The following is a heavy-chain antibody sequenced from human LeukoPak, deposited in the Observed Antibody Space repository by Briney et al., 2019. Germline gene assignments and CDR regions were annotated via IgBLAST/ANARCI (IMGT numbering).Heavy chain of an antibody. CDR3: AREGRYRYGYNEYHSYMDI. J-gene: IGHJ6*03. CDR1: GGSLSSCY. Sequence: SETLSLTCTVSGGSLSSCYWSWIRQPPGKGLEWIGYIYYSGSTNYNPSLKSRVTISVDTSKNQFSLKLSSVTAAETAVYYCAREGRYRYGYNEYHSYMDIWGKGTTVTVSS. D-gene: IGHD5-24*01. V-gene: IGHV4-59*01. CDR2: IYYSGST.